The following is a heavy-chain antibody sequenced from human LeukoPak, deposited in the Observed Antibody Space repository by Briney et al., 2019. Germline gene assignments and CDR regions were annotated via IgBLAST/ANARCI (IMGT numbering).Heavy chain of an antibody. Sequence: GGSLRLSCAASGFTFSSYAMSWVRQAPGKGLEWVSAISGSGGSTYYADSVKGRFTISRDNAKNSLFLQMNSLRAEDTAIYYCARLMTTVTSFDYWGQGTLVTVSS. CDR3: ARLMTTVTSFDY. V-gene: IGHV3-23*01. D-gene: IGHD4-17*01. CDR2: ISGSGGST. CDR1: GFTFSSYA. J-gene: IGHJ4*02.